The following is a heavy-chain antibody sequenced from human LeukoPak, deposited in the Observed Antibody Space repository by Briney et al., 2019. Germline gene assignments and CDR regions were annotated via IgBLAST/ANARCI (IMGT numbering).Heavy chain of an antibody. CDR1: GGSISSYY. V-gene: IGHV4-4*07. J-gene: IGHJ3*02. Sequence: PSETLSLTCTVSGGSISSYYWSWIRQPAGKGLEWIGRIYTSGSTNYNPSLKSRVTTSVDTSKNQFSLKLSSVTAADTAVYYCARVRCSSTSCYPHDAFDIWGQGTMVTVSS. CDR3: ARVRCSSTSCYPHDAFDI. CDR2: IYTSGST. D-gene: IGHD2-2*01.